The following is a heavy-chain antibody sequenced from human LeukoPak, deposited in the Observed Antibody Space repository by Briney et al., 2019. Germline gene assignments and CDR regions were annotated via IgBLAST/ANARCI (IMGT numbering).Heavy chain of an antibody. CDR2: IYYSGIS. CDR3: ARESLGALDS. D-gene: IGHD3-16*01. V-gene: IGHV4-59*13. Sequence: SETLPLTCTVSGGSINNYYWNWIRQAPGKGLEWIGFIYYSGISNYNPSLKSRVTISVDTSRNQFSLSLTSVTTADTAVYYCARESLGALDSWGQGTLLTVSS. J-gene: IGHJ4*02. CDR1: GGSINNYY.